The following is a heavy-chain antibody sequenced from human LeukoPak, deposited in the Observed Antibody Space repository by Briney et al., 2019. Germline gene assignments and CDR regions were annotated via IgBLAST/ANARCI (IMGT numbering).Heavy chain of an antibody. CDR1: GFTFSSYA. V-gene: IGHV3-23*01. CDR2: ISGSGGST. CDR3: AKGLEGVVVITNFDY. J-gene: IGHJ4*02. D-gene: IGHD3-22*01. Sequence: PGGSLRLSCAASGFTFSSYAMSWVRQAPGKGLEWVSAISGSGGSTYYADSVKGRFTISRDNSKNTLYLQMNSLRAEDTAVYYCAKGLEGVVVITNFDYWSQGTLVTVSS.